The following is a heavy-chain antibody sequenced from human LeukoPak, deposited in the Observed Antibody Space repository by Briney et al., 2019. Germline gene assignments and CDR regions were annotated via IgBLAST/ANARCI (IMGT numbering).Heavy chain of an antibody. CDR3: AKAASSSWPSYYYGMDV. J-gene: IGHJ6*02. Sequence: TGGSLRLSCAASGFIFSSYSMSWVRQAPGKGLEWVSVITGSGGNTYYADSVKGRFTISKDNSKNTVYLQMSSLRVGDTAVYYCAKAASSSWPSYYYGMDVWGQGTTVTVSS. V-gene: IGHV3-23*01. D-gene: IGHD6-13*01. CDR2: ITGSGGNT. CDR1: GFIFSSYS.